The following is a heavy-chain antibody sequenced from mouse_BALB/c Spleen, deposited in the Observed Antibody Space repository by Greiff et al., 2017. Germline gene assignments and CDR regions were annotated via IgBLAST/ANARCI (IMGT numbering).Heavy chain of an antibody. V-gene: IGHV5-12-2*01. Sequence: EVKLVESGGGLVQPGGSLKLSCAASGFTFSSYSMSWVRQTPEKRLEWVAYISNGGGSTYYPDTVKGRFTISRDNAKNTLYLQMSSLKSEDTAMYYCERQNTNYAMDYWGQGTSVTVSS. D-gene: IGHD5-1-1*01. CDR3: ERQNTNYAMDY. CDR2: ISNGGGST. J-gene: IGHJ4*01. CDR1: GFTFSSYS.